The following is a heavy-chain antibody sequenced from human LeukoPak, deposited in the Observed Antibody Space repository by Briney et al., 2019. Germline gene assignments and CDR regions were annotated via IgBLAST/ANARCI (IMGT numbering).Heavy chain of an antibody. J-gene: IGHJ4*02. Sequence: ASVKVSCKASGYTFTSYYMHWVRQAPGQGLEWMGWINPNSGGTNYAQKFQGRVTMTRDTSISTAYMELSRLRSDDTAVYYCARFTFGGAKTDYWGQGTLVTVSS. V-gene: IGHV1-2*02. CDR1: GYTFTSYY. D-gene: IGHD3-16*01. CDR3: ARFTFGGAKTDY. CDR2: INPNSGGT.